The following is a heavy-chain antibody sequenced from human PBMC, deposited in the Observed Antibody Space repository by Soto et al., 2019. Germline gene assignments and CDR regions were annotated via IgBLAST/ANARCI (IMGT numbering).Heavy chain of an antibody. V-gene: IGHV4-38-2*01. D-gene: IGHD2-21*02. CDR3: ATSPLSIVVVTALPGWFDP. CDR2: FYHSGIT. CDR1: NYSIRSDYF. J-gene: IGHJ5*02. Sequence: SETLSLTCAVSNYSIRSDYFWGWIRQPPGKGLEWIGGFYHSGITYYNPSLKSRVTISVDTSKNQFSLKLRSVTAADTSVYYCATSPLSIVVVTALPGWFDPRGQGTLVTVSS.